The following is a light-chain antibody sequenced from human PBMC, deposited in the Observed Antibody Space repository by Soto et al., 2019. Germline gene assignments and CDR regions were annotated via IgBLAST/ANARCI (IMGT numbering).Light chain of an antibody. CDR3: QSYDSSLSGCVV. J-gene: IGLJ2*01. Sequence: QSVLTQPPSVSGAPGQRVTISCTGSSSNIGAGYDVHWYQQLPGTAPKLLIYGNSNRPSGVPDRFSGSKSGTSASLAITGLQAEDEVDYYCQSYDSSLSGCVVFGGGTKLTVL. V-gene: IGLV1-40*01. CDR2: GNS. CDR1: SSNIGAGYD.